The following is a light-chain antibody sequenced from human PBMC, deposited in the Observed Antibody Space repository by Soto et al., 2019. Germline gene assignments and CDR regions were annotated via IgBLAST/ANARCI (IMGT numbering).Light chain of an antibody. CDR2: KAS. CDR3: QQYNSLWT. J-gene: IGKJ1*01. V-gene: IGKV1-5*03. Sequence: DIQMTQSPSTLSASVGDRVTITCRASQSISSWLAWYQQKPGKAPKLLIYKASSLESGFPSRFSGSGSGTEFTLTISSLQPDNFATYYCQQYNSLWTFGQVTKVEIK. CDR1: QSISSW.